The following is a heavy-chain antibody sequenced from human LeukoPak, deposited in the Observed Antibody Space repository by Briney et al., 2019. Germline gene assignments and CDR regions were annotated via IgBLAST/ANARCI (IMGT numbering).Heavy chain of an antibody. CDR1: GGSISSSSYY. CDR2: IYYSGST. CDR3: ARIGRYCSGGSCYSDWFDP. V-gene: IGHV4-39*01. D-gene: IGHD2-15*01. Sequence: SETLSLTCTVSGGSISSSSYYWGWIRQPPGKGLEWIGSIYYSGSTYYNPSLKSRVTISVDTSKNQFSLKLSSVTAADTAVYYCARIGRYCSGGSCYSDWFDPWGQGTLVTVSS. J-gene: IGHJ5*02.